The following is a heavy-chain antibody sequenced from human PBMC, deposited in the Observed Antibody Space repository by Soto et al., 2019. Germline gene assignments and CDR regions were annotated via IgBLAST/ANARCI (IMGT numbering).Heavy chain of an antibody. CDR1: GFTFSSYS. J-gene: IGHJ1*01. Sequence: GGSLRLSCAASGFTFSSYSMKWIRQAPGKGLEWVSSISSSSSYIYYADSVKGRFTISRDNAKNSLYLQMNSLRAEDTAVYYCAREPYGDHRYFQHWGQGTLVTVSS. D-gene: IGHD4-17*01. V-gene: IGHV3-21*01. CDR2: ISSSSSYI. CDR3: AREPYGDHRYFQH.